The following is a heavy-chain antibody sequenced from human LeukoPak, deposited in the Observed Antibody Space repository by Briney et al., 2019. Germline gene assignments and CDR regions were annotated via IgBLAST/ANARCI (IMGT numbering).Heavy chain of an antibody. D-gene: IGHD3-10*01. V-gene: IGHV4-34*01. Sequence: SETLSLTCAVYGGSFSGYYWRWIRQPPGKGLEWSGEINHRGSNNYNPSLKSRVTISVDTSNNQFSLKLSSVTAADTAVYYCARAKGSGSYYYYYYGMDVWGQGTTVTVSS. J-gene: IGHJ6*02. CDR2: INHRGSN. CDR1: GGSFSGYY. CDR3: ARAKGSGSYYYYYYGMDV.